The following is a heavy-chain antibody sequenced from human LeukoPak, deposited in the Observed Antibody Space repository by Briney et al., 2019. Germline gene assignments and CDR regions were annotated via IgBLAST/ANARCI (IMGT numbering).Heavy chain of an antibody. CDR1: GGSISNGGYS. D-gene: IGHD3-9*01. Sequence: SETLSLTCTVSGGSISNGGYSWTWIRQLPGKGLEWIGYIYYSGNTYYNPSLKSRVTISVDTSKNQFSLKLSSVTAADTAVYYCARAPLRFDILTGYHNQAYGMDVWGQGTTVTVSS. V-gene: IGHV4-31*03. CDR3: ARAPLRFDILTGYHNQAYGMDV. CDR2: IYYSGNT. J-gene: IGHJ6*02.